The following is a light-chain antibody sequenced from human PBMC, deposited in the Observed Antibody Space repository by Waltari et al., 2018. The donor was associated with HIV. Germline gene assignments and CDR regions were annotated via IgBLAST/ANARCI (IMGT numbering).Light chain of an antibody. J-gene: IGLJ3*02. V-gene: IGLV1-47*01. CDR1: SANVGNT. Sequence: QSVLTQPPSASGTPGQRVTISCSGSSANVGNTVYCYQQLPGTAPKVLIYRDNQRPSGVPDRFSGSRSGTSASLDVSGLRSEDEANYFCAAWDDILSGWVFGGGTKLTVL. CDR2: RDN. CDR3: AAWDDILSGWV.